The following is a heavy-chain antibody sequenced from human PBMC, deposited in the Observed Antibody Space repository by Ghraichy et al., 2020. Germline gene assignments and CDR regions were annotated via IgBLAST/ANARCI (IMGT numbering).Heavy chain of an antibody. CDR2: INYFGSA. J-gene: IGHJ6*02. CDR1: GGSLSGPS. Sequence: SQTLSLTCAVQGGSLSGPSWSWIRQPPGKGLEWIGEINYFGSANHNSSLKSRVIISIDTSKSQFSLKLSSVTVADTAVYYCARLAAWPGSRPRAQRYYAMDVWGQGTTVTVSS. D-gene: IGHD5-18*01. CDR3: ARLAAWPGSRPRAQRYYAMDV. V-gene: IGHV4-34*01.